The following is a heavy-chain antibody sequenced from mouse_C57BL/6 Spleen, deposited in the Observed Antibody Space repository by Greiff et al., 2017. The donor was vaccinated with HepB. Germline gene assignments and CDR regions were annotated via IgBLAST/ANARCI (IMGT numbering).Heavy chain of an antibody. D-gene: IGHD2-12*01. CDR3: ARKVPYDVDAMGC. CDR2: IYPGDGDT. V-gene: IGHV1-82*01. J-gene: IGHJ4*01. Sequence: QVQLKESGPELVKPGASVKISCKASGYAFSSSWMNWVKQRPGKGLEWIGRIYPGDGDTNYNGKFKGKATLTADKSSSTAYMQLSSLTSEDSAVYVCARKVPYDVDAMGCWGQGTSVTVAS. CDR1: GYAFSSSW.